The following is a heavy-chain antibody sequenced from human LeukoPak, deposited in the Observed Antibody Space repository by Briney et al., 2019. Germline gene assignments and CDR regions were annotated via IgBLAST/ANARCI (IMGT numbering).Heavy chain of an antibody. CDR1: GGSISSHY. V-gene: IGHV4-59*11. D-gene: IGHD6-13*01. Sequence: SETLSLTCTVSGGSISSHYWSWIRQPPWKGLEWIGYIYYSGSTNYNPSLKSRVTISVDTSKNQFSLKLSSVTAADTAVYYCARVVSSSWPYYYYMDVWGKGTTVTVSS. J-gene: IGHJ6*03. CDR2: IYYSGST. CDR3: ARVVSSSWPYYYYMDV.